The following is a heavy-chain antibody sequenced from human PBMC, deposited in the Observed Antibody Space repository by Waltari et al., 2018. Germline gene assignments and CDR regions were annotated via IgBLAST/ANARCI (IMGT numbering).Heavy chain of an antibody. CDR3: ARGPAGPKGLKASFDY. J-gene: IGHJ4*02. Sequence: EVQLVESGGGLVQPGGSLRLSCAAPGFTFSSYWMSWVRQAPGKGLEWVANIKQDGSEKYYVDSVKGRFTISRDNAKNSLYLQMNSLRAEDTAVYYCARGPAGPKGLKASFDYWGQGTLVTVSS. CDR2: IKQDGSEK. CDR1: GFTFSSYW. V-gene: IGHV3-7*01.